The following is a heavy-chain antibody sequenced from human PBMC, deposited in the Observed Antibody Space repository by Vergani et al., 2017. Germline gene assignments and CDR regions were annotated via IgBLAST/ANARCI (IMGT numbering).Heavy chain of an antibody. CDR3: ASVYYYAVDY. V-gene: IGHV3-7*01. J-gene: IGHJ4*02. CDR2: IKEDGSEK. D-gene: IGHD3-10*01. Sequence: EVQLVESGGGLVQPGGSLRVSCAASAFTFSSYWMSWVRQAPGKGLEWVANIKEDGSEKYYVDSVKGRFPIPRDNAKNSLYLQMNSLRAEDTAVYYCASVYYYAVDYWGQGTLVTVSS. CDR1: AFTFSSYW.